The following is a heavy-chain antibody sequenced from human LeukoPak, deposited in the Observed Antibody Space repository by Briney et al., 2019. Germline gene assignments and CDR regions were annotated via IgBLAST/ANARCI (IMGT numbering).Heavy chain of an antibody. V-gene: IGHV4-39*01. J-gene: IGHJ5*02. CDR3: ARHLRLLMVYAA. D-gene: IGHD2-8*01. Sequence: SETLSLTCTVSGGSISSSSYYWGWIRQPPGKGLEWIGSIYYSGSTYYNPSLKSRVTLSVDTSKNQFSLKLSSVTAADTAVYYCARHLRLLMVYAAWGQGTLVTVSS. CDR1: GGSISSSSYY. CDR2: IYYSGST.